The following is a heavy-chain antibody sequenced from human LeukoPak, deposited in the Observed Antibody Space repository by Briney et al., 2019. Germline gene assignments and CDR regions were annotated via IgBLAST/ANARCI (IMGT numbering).Heavy chain of an antibody. CDR1: GCTFTSYG. J-gene: IGHJ5*02. V-gene: IGHV1-18*01. CDR3: ARMHGGIYWFDP. D-gene: IGHD1-26*01. Sequence: ASVKVSCKASGCTFTSYGITWVRQAPGQGLEWMGWISAYNGNTNYAQKLQGRVTMTTDTSTSTAYMELRSLRSDDTAIYYCARMHGGIYWFDPWGQGTLVTVSS. CDR2: ISAYNGNT.